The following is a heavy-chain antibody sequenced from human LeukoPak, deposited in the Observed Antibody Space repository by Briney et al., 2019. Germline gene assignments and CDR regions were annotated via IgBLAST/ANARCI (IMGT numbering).Heavy chain of an antibody. Sequence: GGSLRLSCAASGFSFSTYAMSWVRQAPGQGLEWVSAISGSGKTYYPDSVKGRFTISRDNSKNTLFLQMNGLRAEDTAVYYCVKERDAKGYFDYWGQGTLVTVS. V-gene: IGHV3-23*01. CDR1: GFSFSTYA. J-gene: IGHJ4*02. CDR2: ISGSGKT. CDR3: VKERDAKGYFDY.